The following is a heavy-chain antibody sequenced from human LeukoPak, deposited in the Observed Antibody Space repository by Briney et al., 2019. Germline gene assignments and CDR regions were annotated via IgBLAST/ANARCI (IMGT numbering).Heavy chain of an antibody. V-gene: IGHV4-61*02. D-gene: IGHD3-22*01. J-gene: IGHJ4*02. CDR2: IYTSGST. Sequence: SQTLSLTCTVSGASISSGSYYWSWLRQPAGKGLEWIGRIYTSGSTNYNPSLKSRFTISVDTSKNQFSLKLSSVTAADTAVYYCARGGGYSGPDLPEYDSSGYYGGDFDYWGQGTLVTVSS. CDR3: ARGGGYSGPDLPEYDSSGYYGGDFDY. CDR1: GASISSGSYY.